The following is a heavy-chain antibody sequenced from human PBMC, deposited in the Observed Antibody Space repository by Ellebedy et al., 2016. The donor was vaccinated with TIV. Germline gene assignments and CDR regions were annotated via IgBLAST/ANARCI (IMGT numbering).Heavy chain of an antibody. V-gene: IGHV4-59*08. CDR1: GGSISSYY. J-gene: IGHJ6*02. D-gene: IGHD3-9*01. CDR3: ARHESGGGYDILTGYYTLGMDV. Sequence: SETLSLTXTVSGGSISSYYWSWIRQPPGKGLEWIGYIYYSGSTNYNPSLKSRVTISVDTSKNQFSLKLSSVTAADTAVYYCARHESGGGYDILTGYYTLGMDVWGQGTTVTVSS. CDR2: IYYSGST.